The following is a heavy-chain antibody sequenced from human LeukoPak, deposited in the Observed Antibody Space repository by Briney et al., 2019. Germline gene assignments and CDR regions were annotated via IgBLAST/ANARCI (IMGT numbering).Heavy chain of an antibody. D-gene: IGHD4/OR15-4a*01. CDR1: GYSISSGYY. J-gene: IGHJ4*02. CDR2: IYHSGST. CDR3: ARASQDYGRGYFDY. Sequence: LETLSLTCTVSGYSISSGYYWGWIRQPPGKGLEWIGSIYHSGSTYYNPSLKSRVTISVDTSKNQFSLKLSSVTAADTAVYYCARASQDYGRGYFDYWGQGTLVTVSS. V-gene: IGHV4-38-2*02.